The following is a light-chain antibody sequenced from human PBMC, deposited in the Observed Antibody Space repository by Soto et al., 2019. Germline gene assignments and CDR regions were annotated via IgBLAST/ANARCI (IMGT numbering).Light chain of an antibody. J-gene: IGKJ1*01. CDR1: ESVSTN. Sequence: ETVVTKSRATLSLSQGERATLSCRARESVSTNLAWYQQKPGQAPRLLIYDVSTGATGIPARFSGRGSGTEFTLAISSLQSEDFAVYYCQQYNSWPQAFGLGTKVDIK. CDR2: DVS. CDR3: QQYNSWPQA. V-gene: IGKV3-15*01.